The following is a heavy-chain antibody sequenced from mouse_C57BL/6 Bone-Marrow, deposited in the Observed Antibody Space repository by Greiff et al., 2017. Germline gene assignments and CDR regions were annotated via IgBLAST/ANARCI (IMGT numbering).Heavy chain of an antibody. D-gene: IGHD2-3*01. CDR2: IDTSSGYT. CDR1: GYTFNSYT. J-gene: IGHJ2*01. V-gene: IGHV1-4*01. Sequence: QVQLQQSGAELARPGASVKMSCTASGYTFNSYTMHWVNQGHGQGLEWIGYIDTSSGYTKSNQKFKDKATLTADNSSSTAYMQLSSLTSEDTAVDYCARWRWYYSDYGGQGTTLTVSS. CDR3: ARWRWYYSDY.